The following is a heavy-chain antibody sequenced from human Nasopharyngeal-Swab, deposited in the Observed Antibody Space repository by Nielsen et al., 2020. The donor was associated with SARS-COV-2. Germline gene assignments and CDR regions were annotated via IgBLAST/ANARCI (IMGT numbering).Heavy chain of an antibody. Sequence: WIRQPPGKGLEWMAVIWYDGSNKYYADSVKGRFTISRDNSKNTLYLQMNSLRAEDTAVYYCARDLSLRYFDWSPGGLWFDPWGQGTLVTVSS. D-gene: IGHD3-9*01. J-gene: IGHJ5*02. CDR2: IWYDGSNK. V-gene: IGHV3-33*01. CDR3: ARDLSLRYFDWSPGGLWFDP.